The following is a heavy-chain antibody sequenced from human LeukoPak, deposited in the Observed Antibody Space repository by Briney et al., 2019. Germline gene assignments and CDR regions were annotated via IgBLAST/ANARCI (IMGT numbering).Heavy chain of an antibody. D-gene: IGHD3-9*01. CDR2: ITDSDSNT. V-gene: IGHV3-23*01. CDR1: GFTFNSYA. Sequence: PGGSLRLSCAASGFTFNSYAMNWVRRSPGKGLECVTAITDSDSNTYYADSVKGRFTISRDNSKNTLYLQKNSLRAEDTAVYYCAKHILTGYPNYGMDVRGKGTTVTVSS. J-gene: IGHJ6*04. CDR3: AKHILTGYPNYGMDV.